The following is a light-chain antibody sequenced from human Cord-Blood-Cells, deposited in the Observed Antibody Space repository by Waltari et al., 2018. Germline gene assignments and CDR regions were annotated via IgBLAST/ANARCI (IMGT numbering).Light chain of an antibody. Sequence: EIVLTQSPATLSLSPGERATLSCRASQRVSSYLAGYQQKPGQAPRLLIYDASNRATRSPARFSGGGSGTDFTLTISSLEPEDFAVYYCQQRSNWPPLTFGGGTKVEIK. J-gene: IGKJ4*01. CDR1: QRVSSY. CDR2: DAS. CDR3: QQRSNWPPLT. V-gene: IGKV3-11*01.